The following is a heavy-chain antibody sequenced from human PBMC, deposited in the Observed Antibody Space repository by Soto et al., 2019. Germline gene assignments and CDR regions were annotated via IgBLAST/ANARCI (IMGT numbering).Heavy chain of an antibody. CDR1: GFTFDDYA. J-gene: IGHJ4*02. V-gene: IGHV3-9*01. CDR3: AKDMGYDLSPLGYFDY. CDR2: ISWNSGSI. Sequence: EVQLVESGGGLVQPGRSLRLSCAASGFTFDDYAMHWVRQAPGKGLEWVPGISWNSGSIGYADSVKGRFTISRDNAKNALYLQMNSLRSEDTALYYCAKDMGYDLSPLGYFDYWGQGTLVTVSS. D-gene: IGHD5-12*01.